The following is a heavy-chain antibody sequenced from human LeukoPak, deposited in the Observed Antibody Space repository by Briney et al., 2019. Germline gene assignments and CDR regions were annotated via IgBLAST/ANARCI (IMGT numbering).Heavy chain of an antibody. Sequence: SENLSFTCSVSGGSISSYYWSWLRQPAGKGLEWIGRLYSSGSTNYNPSRKNRVTMSVDTAKIQISLKMSSVTAADRAVYYGERDGGVGAQYYFDYWGQGTLVTVSS. CDR2: LYSSGST. CDR3: ERDGGVGAQYYFDY. J-gene: IGHJ4*02. V-gene: IGHV4-4*07. D-gene: IGHD1-26*01. CDR1: GGSISSYY.